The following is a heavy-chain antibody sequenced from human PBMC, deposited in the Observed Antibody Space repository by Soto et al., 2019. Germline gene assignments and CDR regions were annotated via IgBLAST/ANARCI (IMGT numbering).Heavy chain of an antibody. V-gene: IGHV4-39*01. CDR2: INYGGNT. CDR1: GGSISSSSTDF. Sequence: SETLSLTCSVSGGSISSSSTDFWGWIRQPPGKGLEWIGVINYGGNTYYNPSLKSRVTISVDMSKNQFSLKMTSVTAEDTAVYYCARHPDLGYWGQGTLVTVSS. CDR3: ARHPDLGY. J-gene: IGHJ4*02.